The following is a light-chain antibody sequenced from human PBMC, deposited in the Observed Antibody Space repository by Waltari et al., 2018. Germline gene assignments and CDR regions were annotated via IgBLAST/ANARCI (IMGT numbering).Light chain of an antibody. CDR2: DKA. J-gene: IGLJ1*01. V-gene: IGLV3-19*01. Sequence: SSELTQEPAVSVALGQTVRITCQGDSLRSYYASWYQQKPGQAPIFVIYDKAKRPSGIPDRFSGSRSGDTASLTITGAQAEDEADYYCCSRDTSGKHYVFGAGTKVTVL. CDR1: SLRSYY. CDR3: CSRDTSGKHYV.